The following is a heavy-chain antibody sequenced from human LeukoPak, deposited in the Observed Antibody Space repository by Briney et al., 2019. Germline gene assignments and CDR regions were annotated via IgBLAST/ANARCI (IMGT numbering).Heavy chain of an antibody. CDR3: ARVPDSRWLRFSFDY. J-gene: IGHJ4*02. V-gene: IGHV3-9*01. D-gene: IGHD5-12*01. Sequence: GGSLRLSCAASGFTFDDYAMHWVRQAPGKGLEWVSGISWNSGSIAYADSVKGRFTISRDNAKNSLYLQMNSLRAEDTAVYYCARVPDSRWLRFSFDYWGQGTLVTVSS. CDR2: ISWNSGSI. CDR1: GFTFDDYA.